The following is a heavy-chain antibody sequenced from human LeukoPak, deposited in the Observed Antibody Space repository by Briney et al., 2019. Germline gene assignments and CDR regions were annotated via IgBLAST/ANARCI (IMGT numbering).Heavy chain of an antibody. D-gene: IGHD3-22*01. CDR1: GGSISSYY. V-gene: IGHV4-59*08. Sequence: SETLSLTCTVSGGSISSYYWSWIRQPPGKGLEWIGYIYYTGSTNYNPSLKSRVTISVDTSKSQFSLKLSFVTAADTAVYYCASHGLNHYDSSGFGYWGQGTLVTVSS. CDR2: IYYTGST. CDR3: ASHGLNHYDSSGFGY. J-gene: IGHJ4*02.